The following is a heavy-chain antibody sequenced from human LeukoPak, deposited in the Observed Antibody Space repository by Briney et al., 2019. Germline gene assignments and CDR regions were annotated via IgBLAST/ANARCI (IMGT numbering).Heavy chain of an antibody. D-gene: IGHD6-13*01. Sequence: GRSLRLSCAASGLTFSSYAMHGVRQAPGKGLGWVAFVHYDGSNNYYADSVKGRFTSSRDNSNNTLYLQMNTLRADDTAVYYCAKDHGSSDWYYFDYWGQGTLVTVSS. J-gene: IGHJ4*02. CDR1: GLTFSSYA. V-gene: IGHV3-30*02. CDR2: VHYDGSNN. CDR3: AKDHGSSDWYYFDY.